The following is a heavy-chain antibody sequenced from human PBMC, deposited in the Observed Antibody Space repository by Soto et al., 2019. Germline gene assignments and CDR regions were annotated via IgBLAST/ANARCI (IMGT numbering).Heavy chain of an antibody. CDR2: VNPHSGAT. CDR3: ARPPNPWEPYAFHI. CDR1: GYTFTAYY. D-gene: IGHD1-26*01. J-gene: IGHJ3*02. V-gene: IGHV1-2*04. Sequence: ASVKVSCKASGYTFTAYYIHWLRQAPGQGLEWMGWVNPHSGATVFAQKFLGSVTLTTDTSINTAYMELTSLTSDDTALYYCARPPNPWEPYAFHIWGQGTLVTVSS.